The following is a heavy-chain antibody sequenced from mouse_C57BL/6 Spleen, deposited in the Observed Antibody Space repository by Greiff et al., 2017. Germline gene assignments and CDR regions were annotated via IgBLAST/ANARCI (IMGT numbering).Heavy chain of an antibody. Sequence: VQLQQPGAELVRPGASVKIPCKASGYTFTDYNMDWVKQSHGKSLEWIGDINPNNGGTIYNQKFKGKATLTVDKSSSTAYMELRSLTSEDTAVYYCARGGLRRPGYAMDYWGQGTSVTVSS. D-gene: IGHD2-4*01. CDR2: INPNNGGT. CDR3: ARGGLRRPGYAMDY. J-gene: IGHJ4*01. CDR1: GYTFTDYN. V-gene: IGHV1-18*01.